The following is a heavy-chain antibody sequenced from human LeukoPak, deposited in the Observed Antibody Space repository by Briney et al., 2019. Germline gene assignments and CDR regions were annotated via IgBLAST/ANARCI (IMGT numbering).Heavy chain of an antibody. J-gene: IGHJ4*02. CDR1: GGTFSSYA. CDR3: ARHMATKLLYYFDY. CDR2: IIPIFGTA. V-gene: IGHV1-69*13. D-gene: IGHD5-12*01. Sequence: ASVKVSCKASGGTFSSYAISWVRLAPGQGLEWMGGIIPIFGTANYAQKFQGRVTITADESTSTAYMELSSLRSEDTAVYYCARHMATKLLYYFDYWGQGTLVTVSS.